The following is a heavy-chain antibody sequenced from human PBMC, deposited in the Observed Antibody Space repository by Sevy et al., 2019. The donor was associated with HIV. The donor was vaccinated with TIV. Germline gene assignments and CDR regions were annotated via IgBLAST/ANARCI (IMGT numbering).Heavy chain of an antibody. Sequence: GGSLRLSCAASGFTFSKYWMGWVRQAPGKGLEWVANIKQDAGQKYYVDSVKGRFTVSRDNAKNSLYVQMNSLRAEDTAVYFCARDDGNYYFHYWGQGTLVTVSS. D-gene: IGHD1-7*01. CDR1: GFTFSKYW. J-gene: IGHJ4*02. CDR3: ARDDGNYYFHY. V-gene: IGHV3-7*01. CDR2: IKQDAGQK.